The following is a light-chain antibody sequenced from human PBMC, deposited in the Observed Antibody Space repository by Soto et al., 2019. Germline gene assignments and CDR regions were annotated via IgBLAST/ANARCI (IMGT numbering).Light chain of an antibody. CDR1: QSVSSSS. J-gene: IGKJ1*01. CDR3: QQYGSSRT. Sequence: EIVLTQSPVTLSLSPGERATLSCRPSQSVSSSSLAWYRHKPGQAPSLLIYGASNRATGISGRFSGSGSGTDFTLTISGLEPEDFAVYYCQQYGSSRTFGQGTKVEIK. V-gene: IGKV3-20*01. CDR2: GAS.